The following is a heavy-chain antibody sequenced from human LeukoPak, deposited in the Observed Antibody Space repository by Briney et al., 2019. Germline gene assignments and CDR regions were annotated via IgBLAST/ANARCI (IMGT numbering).Heavy chain of an antibody. J-gene: IGHJ4*02. Sequence: SETLSLTRAVYGGSFSGYYWSWIRQPPGKGLEWIGEISHSGSTNYNPSLKSRVTISVDTSKNQFSLKLSSVTAADTAVYYCARGRRITMVRGVISLPAFDYWGQGTLVTVSS. V-gene: IGHV4-34*01. D-gene: IGHD3-10*01. CDR2: ISHSGST. CDR3: ARGRRITMVRGVISLPAFDY. CDR1: GGSFSGYY.